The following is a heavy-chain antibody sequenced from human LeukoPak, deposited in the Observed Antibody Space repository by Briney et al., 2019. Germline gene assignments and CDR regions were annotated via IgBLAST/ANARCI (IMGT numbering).Heavy chain of an antibody. CDR2: ISGSGDST. CDR1: GFTFSNYA. J-gene: IGHJ4*02. V-gene: IGHV3-23*01. D-gene: IGHD3-10*01. CDR3: AKGLGIGELWVDS. Sequence: GGSLTLSCAASGFTFSNYAMNWVRKAPGKGLEWVSGISGSGDSTYYADSVKGRFTISRDNSKNTVYLQMNSLRAEDTAVYYCAKGLGIGELWVDSWGQGTLVTVSS.